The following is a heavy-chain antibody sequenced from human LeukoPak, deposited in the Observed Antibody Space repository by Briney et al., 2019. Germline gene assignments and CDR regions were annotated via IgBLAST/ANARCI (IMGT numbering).Heavy chain of an antibody. CDR1: GYTFTSYY. V-gene: IGHV1-46*01. CDR3: ARSSGYYSSLFYMHV. CDR2: INPSGDPT. Sequence: GASVKVSCKASGYTFTSYYMHWVRQAPGQGLEWVGIINPSGDPTTYAQKFQGRVTMTSDMSTSTVYMELGSLRSEDTAVYYCARSSGYYSSLFYMHVWGKGTTVTVSS. J-gene: IGHJ6*03. D-gene: IGHD3-22*01.